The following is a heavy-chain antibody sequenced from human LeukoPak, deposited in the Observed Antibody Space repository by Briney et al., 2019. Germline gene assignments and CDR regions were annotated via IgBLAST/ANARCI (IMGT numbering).Heavy chain of an antibody. CDR2: ISWNSGSI. CDR3: AKEMVPNSYYYGMDV. V-gene: IGHV3-9*01. CDR1: GFTFDDYA. J-gene: IGHJ6*02. D-gene: IGHD2-8*01. Sequence: PGGSLRLSCAASGFTFDDYAMHWVRHAPGKGLEWVSGISWNSGSIGYADSVKGRFTISRDNAKNSLYLQMNSLRAEDTALYYCAKEMVPNSYYYGMDVWGQGTTVTVSS.